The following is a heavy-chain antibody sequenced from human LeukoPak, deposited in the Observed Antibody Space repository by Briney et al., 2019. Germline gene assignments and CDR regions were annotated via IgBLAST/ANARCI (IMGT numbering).Heavy chain of an antibody. D-gene: IGHD6-19*01. CDR3: ARPGKYSSGYHDAFDI. CDR2: IYYSGST. V-gene: IGHV4-39*01. J-gene: IGHJ3*02. CDR1: GGSISSSSYY. Sequence: PSETLSHTCTVSGGSISSSSYYWGWIRQPPGKGLEWVGGIYYSGSTYYNPSLKSRVTISVDTSKNQFSLKLSSVTAADTAVYYCARPGKYSSGYHDAFDIWGQGTMVTVSS.